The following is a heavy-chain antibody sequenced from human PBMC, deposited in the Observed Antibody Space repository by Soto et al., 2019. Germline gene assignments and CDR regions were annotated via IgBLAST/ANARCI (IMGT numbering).Heavy chain of an antibody. CDR3: ARENQKTNYYYYAMDV. Sequence: QFQLVQSGAEVKKPGSSVKVSCKAFGGTFSSNAITWVRQAPGQGLEWMGGIIPMFGSSTYAQKFQGRLTITADASTSTAYMELSSLRSEDTAVYYCARENQKTNYYYYAMDVWGQGTTVTVSS. CDR2: IIPMFGSS. J-gene: IGHJ6*02. V-gene: IGHV1-69*12. CDR1: GGTFSSNA.